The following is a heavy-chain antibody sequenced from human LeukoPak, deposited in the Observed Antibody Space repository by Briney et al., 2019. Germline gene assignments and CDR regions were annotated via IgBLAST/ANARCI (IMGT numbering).Heavy chain of an antibody. CDR2: INPNTGGT. D-gene: IGHD5-24*01. J-gene: IGHJ3*02. V-gene: IGHV1-2*06. Sequence: ASVKVSCKASGYTFTGYYMNWVRQAPGQGLEWLGRINPNTGGTDFAQSFQGRVTMTRDTSITTAYMELSRLRSDDTAVYYCARVGDGLNDAFDIWGQGTMVTVSS. CDR3: ARVGDGLNDAFDI. CDR1: GYTFTGYY.